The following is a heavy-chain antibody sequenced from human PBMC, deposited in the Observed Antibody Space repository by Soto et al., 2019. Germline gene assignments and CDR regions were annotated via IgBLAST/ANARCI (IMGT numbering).Heavy chain of an antibody. CDR1: GFTFSSYA. V-gene: IGHV3-64*01. CDR3: ARGGGYYFDY. Sequence: EVQLVESGGGLVRPGGSLRLSCAASGFTFSSYAMHWVRQAPGKGLEYVSAISSNGGSTYYANSVKGRFTISRDNSKNTLYLQMGSLRAEDMAVYYCARGGGYYFDYWGQGTLVTVSS. CDR2: ISSNGGST. J-gene: IGHJ4*02.